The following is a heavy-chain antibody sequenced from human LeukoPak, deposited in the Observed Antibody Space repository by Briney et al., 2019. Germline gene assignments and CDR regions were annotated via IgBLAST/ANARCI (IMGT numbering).Heavy chain of an antibody. J-gene: IGHJ4*02. D-gene: IGHD3-9*01. CDR3: ASYDILTGYYMD. CDR2: ISPSGGST. Sequence: ASVKVSCKAFGYTFTSNYMHWVRQAPGQGPEWMGVISPSGGSTTYAQKFQGRVTLTRDMSTSTDYLELSSLRSEDTAVYYCASYDILTGYYMDWGQGTLVTVSS. V-gene: IGHV1-46*01. CDR1: GYTFTSNY.